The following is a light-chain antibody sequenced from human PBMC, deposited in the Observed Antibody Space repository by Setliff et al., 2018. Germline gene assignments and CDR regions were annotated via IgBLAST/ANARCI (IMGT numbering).Light chain of an antibody. CDR1: SSDIGGYNY. CDR3: SSYASSSIPYV. V-gene: IGLV2-14*01. J-gene: IGLJ1*01. CDR2: EVS. Sequence: QSVLTQPASVSGSPGQSITISCTGTSSDIGGYNYVSWYQQHSGKAPKLMIYEVSNRPSGVSNRFSGSKSGNTASLTISGLQAEDEADYYCSSYASSSIPYVFGSGTRSPS.